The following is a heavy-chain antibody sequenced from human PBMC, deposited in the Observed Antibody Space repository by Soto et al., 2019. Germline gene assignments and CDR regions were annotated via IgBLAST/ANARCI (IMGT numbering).Heavy chain of an antibody. CDR2: IYSGGST. Sequence: SETLSLTCSVSGASMSGYYWAWIRQPPGRGLEWIGYIYSGGSTFYNPSVYSRVSMSRDTSKSQFSLRLTSVTPADTAVYFCARAPRSGDCFDYWGQGTLVTVSS. D-gene: IGHD3-10*01. J-gene: IGHJ4*02. CDR3: ARAPRSGDCFDY. CDR1: GASMSGYY. V-gene: IGHV4-59*01.